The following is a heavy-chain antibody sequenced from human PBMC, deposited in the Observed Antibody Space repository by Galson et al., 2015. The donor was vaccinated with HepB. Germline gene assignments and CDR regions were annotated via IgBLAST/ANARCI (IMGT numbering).Heavy chain of an antibody. D-gene: IGHD1-26*01. CDR3: ARVLVELAGKWELPPYYFDY. CDR1: GFTFSRYW. CDR2: IKKDGSEK. J-gene: IGHJ4*02. Sequence: SLRLSCAASGFTFSRYWMNWVRQAPGKGLEWVANIKKDGSEKYYVDSVKGRFTISRDNAKNSLYLQVNSLRAEDTAVYYCARVLVELAGKWELPPYYFDYWGQGTLVTVSS. V-gene: IGHV3-7*01.